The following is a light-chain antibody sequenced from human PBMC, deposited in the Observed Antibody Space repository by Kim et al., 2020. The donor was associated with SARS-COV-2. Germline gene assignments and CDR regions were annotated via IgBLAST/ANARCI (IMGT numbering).Light chain of an antibody. Sequence: NYVYWYRQLPGMAPTLLIYRSDQRSPGVPQRFSASKSGTPASLAISGLRSEDEAYYYCATWDASLSAWVFGGGTQLTVL. CDR3: ATWDASLSAWV. V-gene: IGLV1-47*01. CDR1: NY. J-gene: IGLJ3*02. CDR2: RSD.